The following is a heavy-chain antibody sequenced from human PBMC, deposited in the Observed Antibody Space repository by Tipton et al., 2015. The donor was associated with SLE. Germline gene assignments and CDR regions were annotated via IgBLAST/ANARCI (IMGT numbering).Heavy chain of an antibody. Sequence: SLRLSCTTSGFTFGDYAMSWVRQAPGKGLEWVGFIRSKAYGGTIEYAASVKGRFTISRDDSTGILYLQMNSLKTEDTAVYYCVSRWGVEYWGQGTLVTVSS. V-gene: IGHV3-49*04. CDR1: GFTFGDYA. D-gene: IGHD3-10*01. J-gene: IGHJ4*02. CDR3: VSRWGVEY. CDR2: IRSKAYGGTI.